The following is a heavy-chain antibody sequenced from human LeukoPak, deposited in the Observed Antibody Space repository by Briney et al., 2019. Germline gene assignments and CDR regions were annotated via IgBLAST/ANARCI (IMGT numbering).Heavy chain of an antibody. J-gene: IGHJ4*02. CDR3: AKKGVGPLDY. CDR1: GFTFSSYA. Sequence: PGGSLRLSCAASGFTFSSYAMHCVRQAPGKGLEWVAVISYDGSNKYYADSVKGRFTISRDNSKNTLYLQMNSLRAEDTAVYYCAKKGVGPLDYWGQGTLVTVSS. D-gene: IGHD3-3*01. V-gene: IGHV3-30-3*02. CDR2: ISYDGSNK.